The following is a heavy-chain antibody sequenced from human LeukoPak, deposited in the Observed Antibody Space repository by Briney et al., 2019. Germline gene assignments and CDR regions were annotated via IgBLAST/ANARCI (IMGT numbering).Heavy chain of an antibody. D-gene: IGHD2-2*01. CDR3: AEDQYGRVYYGMDV. CDR1: GFTFDDYA. CDR2: ISWNSGSI. V-gene: IGHV3-9*01. J-gene: IGHJ6*02. Sequence: PGRSLRLSCAASGFTFDDYAMHWVRQAPGKGLEWVSGISWNSGSIGYADSVKGRFTISRDNAKNSLYLQMNSLRAEDTALYYCAEDQYGRVYYGMDVWGQGTTVTVSS.